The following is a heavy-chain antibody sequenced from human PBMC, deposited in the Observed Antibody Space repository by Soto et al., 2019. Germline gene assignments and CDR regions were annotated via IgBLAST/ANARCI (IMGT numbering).Heavy chain of an antibody. V-gene: IGHV3-23*01. CDR1: GFTFINYA. Sequence: WGSLRLSCAASGFTFINYAINFIRHSPFKGLEWLSSISANGRNAYYADSVKGRFTISRDRSKNTLYLQLDSLRVEDTAIYFCAKDLSSLGWLALGAPFDSWGQGTLVTVSS. J-gene: IGHJ4*02. D-gene: IGHD3-22*01. CDR3: AKDLSSLGWLALGAPFDS. CDR2: ISANGRNA.